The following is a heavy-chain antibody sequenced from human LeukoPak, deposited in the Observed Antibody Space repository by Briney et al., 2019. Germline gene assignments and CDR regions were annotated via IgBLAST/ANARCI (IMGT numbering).Heavy chain of an antibody. V-gene: IGHV3-23*01. CDR1: GVTLSSYA. Sequence: PGGSLRLSCAASGVTLSSYAMSWARQAPGKGLEWVSGISSSSSGGNTYYADSVKGRFTISRDNSKNMMYLQMNSLRAEDTAVYYCAKREVGVSKPFDYWGQGTLVTVSS. CDR2: ISSSSSGGNT. D-gene: IGHD1-26*01. CDR3: AKREVGVSKPFDY. J-gene: IGHJ4*02.